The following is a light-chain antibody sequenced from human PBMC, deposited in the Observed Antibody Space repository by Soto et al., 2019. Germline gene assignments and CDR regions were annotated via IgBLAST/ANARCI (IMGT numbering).Light chain of an antibody. CDR3: KHYNSYSEA. V-gene: IGKV1-5*03. Sequence: DIQLAQTSSTLSGSVGDRDTITCRASQTISSWLAWYQQKPGKAPKLLIYKASTLKSGVPSRFSGSGSGTEFTLTISSLQPDDFATYYCKHYNSYSEAFGQGTKVDIK. CDR2: KAS. CDR1: QTISSW. J-gene: IGKJ1*01.